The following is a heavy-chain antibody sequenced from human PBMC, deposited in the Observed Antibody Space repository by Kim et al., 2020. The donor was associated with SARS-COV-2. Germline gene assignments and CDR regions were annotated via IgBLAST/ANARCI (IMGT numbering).Heavy chain of an antibody. CDR3: ARESDVAGNDY. V-gene: IGHV3-11*06. CDR2: T. Sequence: THYADSVKGRFTISRDNADNSLYLQMNSLRAEDTDLYYCARESDVAGNDYWGQGTLVTVSS. J-gene: IGHJ4*02. D-gene: IGHD6-19*01.